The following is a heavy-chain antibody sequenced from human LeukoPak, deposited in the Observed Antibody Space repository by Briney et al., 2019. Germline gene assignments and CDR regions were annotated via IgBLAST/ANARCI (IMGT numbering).Heavy chain of an antibody. V-gene: IGHV1-2*02. CDR2: INPNSGGT. CDR1: GYTFTTYP. CDR3: ARDGNWNQGVYYYYMDV. D-gene: IGHD1-1*01. Sequence: ASVKVFCKASGYTFTTYPIIWVRQAPGQGLEWMGWINPNSGGTNYAQKFQGRVTMTRDTSISTAYMELSRLRSDDTAVYYCARDGNWNQGVYYYYMDVWGKGTTVTVSS. J-gene: IGHJ6*03.